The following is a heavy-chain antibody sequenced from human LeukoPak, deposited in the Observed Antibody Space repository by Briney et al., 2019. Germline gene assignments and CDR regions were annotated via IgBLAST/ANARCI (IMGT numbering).Heavy chain of an antibody. D-gene: IGHD5-24*01. CDR2: ISSSGSTI. CDR1: GFTFSSYE. CDR3: ARDAVEMATITSYYYYMDV. Sequence: PGGSLRLSCAASGFTFSSYEMNWVRQAPGKGLEWVSYISSSGSTIYYADSVKGRFTISRDNAKNSLYLQMNSLRAEDTAVYYCARDAVEMATITSYYYYMDVWGKGTTVTVSS. J-gene: IGHJ6*03. V-gene: IGHV3-48*03.